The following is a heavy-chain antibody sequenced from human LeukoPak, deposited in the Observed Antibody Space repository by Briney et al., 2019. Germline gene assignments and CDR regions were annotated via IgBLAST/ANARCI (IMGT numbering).Heavy chain of an antibody. CDR2: IQYDGSNK. J-gene: IGHJ4*02. V-gene: IGHV3-30*02. CDR1: GFTFSSYG. Sequence: PGGSLRLSCAASGFTFSSYGMHWVRQAPGKGLEWVAFIQYDGSNKYYADSVKGRFTISRDNSKNTLYLQMNSLRAEDTAVYYCAKDSRPAAYFDYWGQGTLVTVSS. D-gene: IGHD2-2*01. CDR3: AKDSRPAAYFDY.